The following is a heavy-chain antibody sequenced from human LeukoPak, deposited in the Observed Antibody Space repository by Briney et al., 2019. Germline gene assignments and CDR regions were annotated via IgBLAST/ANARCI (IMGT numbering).Heavy chain of an antibody. V-gene: IGHV3-64D*06. J-gene: IGHJ3*02. CDR1: GFTFSTFP. Sequence: GGSLRLSCSASGFTFSTFPMHWVRQAPGKGLEYFSAISRNGDTTYYADSVKGRFTISRDNSKNTLYLQTSSLRPEDTAVYYCVKALTDDAFDIWGQGTMVTVSS. CDR3: VKALTDDAFDI. CDR2: ISRNGDTT.